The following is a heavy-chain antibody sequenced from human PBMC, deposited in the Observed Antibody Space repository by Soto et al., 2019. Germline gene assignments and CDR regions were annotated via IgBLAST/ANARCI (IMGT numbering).Heavy chain of an antibody. Sequence: PGGSLRLSCAASGFTYSSYVMHWVRQAPGKGLEWVASIRNSRSNKYYADSVKGRFTISRDNAKNTLYLQMNSLRAEDTAVYYCARDDLAAAGGGGYYYYYGMAVRGQGTTVTVSS. CDR1: GFTYSSYV. J-gene: IGHJ6*02. CDR3: ARDDLAAAGGGGYYYYYGMAV. CDR2: IRNSRSNK. V-gene: IGHV3-21*01. D-gene: IGHD6-13*01.